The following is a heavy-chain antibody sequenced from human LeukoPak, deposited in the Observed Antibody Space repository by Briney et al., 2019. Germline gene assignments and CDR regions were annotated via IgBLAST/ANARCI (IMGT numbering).Heavy chain of an antibody. CDR3: AKTIVVVPAAMPYYYYGMDV. V-gene: IGHV3-30*18. Sequence: PGGSLRLSCAASGFTFSSYGMHCVRQAPGKGLEWVAVISYDGSNKYYADSVRGRFTISRDNSKNTLYLQMNSLRAEDTAVYYCAKTIVVVPAAMPYYYYGMDVWGQGTTVTVSS. CDR2: ISYDGSNK. J-gene: IGHJ6*02. D-gene: IGHD2-2*01. CDR1: GFTFSSYG.